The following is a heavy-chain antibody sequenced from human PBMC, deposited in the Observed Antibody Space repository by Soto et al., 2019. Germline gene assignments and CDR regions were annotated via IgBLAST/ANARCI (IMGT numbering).Heavy chain of an antibody. V-gene: IGHV4-59*12. CDR2: IYYSGST. D-gene: IGHD5-12*01. CDR1: GGSISSYY. CDR3: ARGRGWLRWHYYYYYGMDV. J-gene: IGHJ6*02. Sequence: PSETLSLTCTVSGGSISSYYWSWIRQPPGKGLEWIGYIYYSGSTNYNPSLKSRVTISVDTSKNQFSLKLSSVTAADTAVYYCARGRGWLRWHYYYYYGMDVWGQGTTVTVSS.